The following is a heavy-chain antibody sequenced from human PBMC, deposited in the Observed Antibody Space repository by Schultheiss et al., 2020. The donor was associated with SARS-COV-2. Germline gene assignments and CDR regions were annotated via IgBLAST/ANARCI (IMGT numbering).Heavy chain of an antibody. V-gene: IGHV4-59*08. J-gene: IGHJ4*02. CDR2: INHSGST. CDR1: GGSISSYY. CDR3: ARLDTAMVGYY. Sequence: SQTLSLTCTVSGGSISSYYWSWIRQPPGKGLEWIGEINHSGSTNYNPSLKSRVTISVDTSKNQFSLKLSSVTAADTAVYYCARLDTAMVGYYWGQGTLVTVSS. D-gene: IGHD5-18*01.